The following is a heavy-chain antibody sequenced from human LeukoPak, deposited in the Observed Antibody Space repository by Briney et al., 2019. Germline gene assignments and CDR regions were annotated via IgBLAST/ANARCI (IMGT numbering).Heavy chain of an antibody. V-gene: IGHV4-34*01. CDR1: GGSFSGYY. Sequence: PSETLSLTCAVYGGSFSGYYWIGIRQPPGKGLEGIGEINHSGSTNYNPSLKSRVTISVGTSKNQFSLKLSSVTAADTAVYYCARGRFVAAAGTYRYYYYYMDVWGKGTTVTVSS. J-gene: IGHJ6*03. CDR3: ARGRFVAAAGTYRYYYYYMDV. D-gene: IGHD6-13*01. CDR2: INHSGST.